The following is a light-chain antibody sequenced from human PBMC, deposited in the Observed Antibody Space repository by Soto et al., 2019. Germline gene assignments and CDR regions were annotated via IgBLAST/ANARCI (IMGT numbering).Light chain of an antibody. J-gene: IGLJ2*01. CDR2: DVS. Sequence: QSALTQPASVSGSPGQSITISCTGTSSDVGGYNYVSWYQQHPDKAPKLMIYDVSNRPSGVSNRFSGSKSGNTASLTISGLPAEDEADYYCGSYTSSSTLVFGGGTKLTVL. CDR1: SSDVGGYNY. V-gene: IGLV2-14*01. CDR3: GSYTSSSTLV.